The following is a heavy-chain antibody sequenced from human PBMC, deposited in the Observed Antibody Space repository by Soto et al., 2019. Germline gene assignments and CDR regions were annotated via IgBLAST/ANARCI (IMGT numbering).Heavy chain of an antibody. J-gene: IGHJ4*02. CDR3: ARDMGVTHSRLEH. Sequence: QVQLVESGGGVVQPGTSLRLSCTASGFTFSSYGMHWVRQAPGKGLEWVAVIWYDGSNKYYADSVRGRFTISRNDSKNTPYMQMKCLRVEDTAMYNCARDMGVTHSRLEHWGQGTPVTVSS. V-gene: IGHV3-33*01. CDR2: IWYDGSNK. D-gene: IGHD2-21*02. CDR1: GFTFSSYG.